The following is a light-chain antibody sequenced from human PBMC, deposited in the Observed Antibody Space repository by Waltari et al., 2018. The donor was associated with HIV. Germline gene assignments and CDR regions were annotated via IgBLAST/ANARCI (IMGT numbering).Light chain of an antibody. Sequence: QSVLTQPPSASGTPGQRVTISCSGSSSNIGSNTVNWYQQPPGTSPKLLIYYNNQRPSGVPDRFSGSKSGTAASLAIRGLQSEDEADYYCAAWDDSLMGVFGGGTRLTVL. CDR2: YNN. V-gene: IGLV1-44*01. CDR1: SSNIGSNT. J-gene: IGLJ3*02. CDR3: AAWDDSLMGV.